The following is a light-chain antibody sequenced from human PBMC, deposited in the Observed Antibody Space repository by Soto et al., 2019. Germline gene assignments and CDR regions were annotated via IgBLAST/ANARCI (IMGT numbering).Light chain of an antibody. V-gene: IGKV3-11*01. CDR1: QSVSSY. CDR2: DAS. CDR3: QQRSNWPRT. J-gene: IGKJ1*01. Sequence: EIVFTQSPGTLSLSPGERATLSCRASQSVSSYLAWYQQKPGQAPRLLIYDASNRETGIPARFSGSGSGTEFTLTISSLEPEDFAVYYCQQRSNWPRTFGQGTKVDIK.